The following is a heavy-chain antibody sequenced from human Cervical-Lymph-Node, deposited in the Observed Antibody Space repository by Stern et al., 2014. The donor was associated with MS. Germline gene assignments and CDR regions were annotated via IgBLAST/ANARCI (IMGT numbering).Heavy chain of an antibody. V-gene: IGHV3-9*01. CDR2: ISWNSGSI. Sequence: EVQLVQSGGGLVQPGRSLRLSCAASGFTFDDYAMHWVRQAPGKGLEWVSGISWNSGSIGYADSVKGRFTISRDNAKNSLYLQMNSLRAEDTALYYCAKESTAMVREFDYWGQGTLVTVSS. CDR3: AKESTAMVREFDY. CDR1: GFTFDDYA. J-gene: IGHJ4*02. D-gene: IGHD5-18*01.